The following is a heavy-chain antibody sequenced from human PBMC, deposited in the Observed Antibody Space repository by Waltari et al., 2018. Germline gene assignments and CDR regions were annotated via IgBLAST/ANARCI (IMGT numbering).Heavy chain of an antibody. Sequence: EVQLVESGGGLVQPGGSLRLSCAASGFTVSSNYMSWVRQAPGKGLEWVSVIYSGGSTYYADSGNGRFTISRHNSKNTLYLQMNSLRAEDTAVYYCARARRSCSSTSCYVLDYWGQGTLVTVSS. V-gene: IGHV3-53*04. J-gene: IGHJ4*02. CDR3: ARARRSCSSTSCYVLDY. CDR2: IYSGGST. D-gene: IGHD2-2*01. CDR1: GFTVSSNY.